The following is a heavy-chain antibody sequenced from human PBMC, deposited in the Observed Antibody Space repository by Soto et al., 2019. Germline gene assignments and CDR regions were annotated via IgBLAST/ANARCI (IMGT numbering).Heavy chain of an antibody. D-gene: IGHD3-10*01. V-gene: IGHV4-59*01. CDR3: ARDHPGSSHFDN. J-gene: IGHJ4*02. CDR2: IYYSGST. Sequence: QVQLQESGPGLVKPSETLSLTCTVSGGSISNYYWSWIRQPPGKGLEWIGYIYYSGSTNYNPSLKRRVTISVDMSKNQFSLKLSSVTAADTAVYYCARDHPGSSHFDNWGQGTLVTVSS. CDR1: GGSISNYY.